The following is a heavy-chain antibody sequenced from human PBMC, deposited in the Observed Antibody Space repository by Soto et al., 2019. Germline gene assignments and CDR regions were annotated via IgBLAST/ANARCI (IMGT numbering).Heavy chain of an antibody. Sequence: QGTLKESGPTLVKPTQPLTPTCSFSGFSLSTSGVGVGWIRQSPGKALEWLALIYWSGDEHYRPSLKSRLSIIKAPSKNPGALIMPDMNLVDTAKYYFTRDLASFPVFALNIWGQGQWSPSLQ. J-gene: IGHJ3*02. CDR2: IYWSGDE. CDR3: TRDLASFPVFALNI. V-gene: IGHV2-5*01. D-gene: IGHD3-3*02. CDR1: GFSLSTSGVG.